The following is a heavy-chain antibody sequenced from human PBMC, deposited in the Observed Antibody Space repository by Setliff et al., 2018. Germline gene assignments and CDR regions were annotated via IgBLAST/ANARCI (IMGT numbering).Heavy chain of an antibody. CDR3: ARDPRGNYYDSSGYSP. D-gene: IGHD3-22*01. Sequence: ASVKVSCKASGYTFTSHDINWVRQATGQGLEWMGWMNPNSDNTGYAQKFQGRVTITRDTSASTAYMELSSLRSEDTAVYYCARDPRGNYYDSSGYSPWGQGTMVTVSS. V-gene: IGHV1-8*01. J-gene: IGHJ3*01. CDR2: MNPNSDNT. CDR1: GYTFTSHD.